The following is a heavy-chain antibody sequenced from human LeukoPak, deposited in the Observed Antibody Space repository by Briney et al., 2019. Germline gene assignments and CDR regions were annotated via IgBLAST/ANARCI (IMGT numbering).Heavy chain of an antibody. V-gene: IGHV3-23*01. D-gene: IGHD1-26*01. CDR3: AKDGTNVYYYYMDV. J-gene: IGHJ6*03. Sequence: TGGSLRLSCAASGFTFSSYSMNWVRQAPGKGLEWVSDISGSGGSTYYADSVKGRFTISRDNSKNTLYLQMNSLRAEDTAVYYCAKDGTNVYYYYMDVWGKGATVTVSS. CDR2: ISGSGGST. CDR1: GFTFSSYS.